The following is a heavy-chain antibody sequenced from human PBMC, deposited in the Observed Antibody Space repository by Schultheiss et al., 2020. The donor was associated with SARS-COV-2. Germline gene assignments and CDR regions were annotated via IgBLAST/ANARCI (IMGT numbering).Heavy chain of an antibody. V-gene: IGHV1-2*02. CDR1: GYTFTGYY. CDR2: INPNSGGT. D-gene: IGHD3-22*01. J-gene: IGHJ4*02. Sequence: ASVKVSCKASGYTFTGYYMHWVRQAPGQGLEWMGWINPNSGGTNYAQKFQGRVTMTRDTSISTAYMELSRLRSDDTAVYYCARAPYYYDSSGYPLDYWGQGTLVTVSS. CDR3: ARAPYYYDSSGYPLDY.